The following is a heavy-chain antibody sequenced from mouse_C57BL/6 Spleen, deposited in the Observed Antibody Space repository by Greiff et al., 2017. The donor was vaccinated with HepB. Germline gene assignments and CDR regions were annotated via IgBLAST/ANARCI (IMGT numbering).Heavy chain of an antibody. J-gene: IGHJ3*01. D-gene: IGHD1-1*01. V-gene: IGHV1-66*01. CDR3: AREEGSFITTDLRFAY. CDR1: GYSFTSYY. CDR2: IYPGSGNT. Sequence: QVQLQQSGPELVKPGASVKISCKASGYSFTSYYIHWVKQRPGQGLEWIGWIYPGSGNTKYNEKFKGKATLTADTSSSTAYMQLSSLTSEDSAVYYCAREEGSFITTDLRFAYWGQGTLVTVSA.